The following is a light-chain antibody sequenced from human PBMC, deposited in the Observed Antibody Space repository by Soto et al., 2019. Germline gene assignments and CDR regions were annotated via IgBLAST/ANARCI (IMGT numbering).Light chain of an antibody. CDR2: GAT. V-gene: IGKV3-15*01. J-gene: IGKJ4*01. CDR3: HQASSFPLT. Sequence: EIVMTQSPVTLSVSPGERATLSCRASQSVNSNLAWYQQKPGQAPRLLVYGATTRATGIPARFSGSGSGTEFTLTISSLQSEDFATYYCHQASSFPLTFGGGTKVEI. CDR1: QSVNSN.